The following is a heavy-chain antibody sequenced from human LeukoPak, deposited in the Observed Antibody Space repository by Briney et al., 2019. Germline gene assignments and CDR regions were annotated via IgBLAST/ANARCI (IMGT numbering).Heavy chain of an antibody. J-gene: IGHJ6*02. Sequence: PGGSLRLSCAASGFTFSDYYMSWIRQAPGKGLEWVSYISSSGSTIYYADSVKGRFTISRDNSKNTLYLQMNSLRAEDTAVYYCAKDLKRDYYDSSGPYGMDVWGQGTTVTVSS. V-gene: IGHV3-11*04. D-gene: IGHD3-22*01. CDR2: ISSSGSTI. CDR3: AKDLKRDYYDSSGPYGMDV. CDR1: GFTFSDYY.